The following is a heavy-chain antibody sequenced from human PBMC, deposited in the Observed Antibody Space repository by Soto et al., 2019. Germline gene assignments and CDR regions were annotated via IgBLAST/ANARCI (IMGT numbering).Heavy chain of an antibody. Sequence: SAKVCCKDSVYTYNSYGIRWVRQAPGQGLEWMGWISAYNGNTNYAQKLQGRVTMTTDTSTSTAYMELRSLRSDDTAVYYCARRGYSYGFLFDPWGQGTLVTVSS. CDR2: ISAYNGNT. CDR1: VYTYNSYG. CDR3: ARRGYSYGFLFDP. J-gene: IGHJ5*02. V-gene: IGHV1-18*01. D-gene: IGHD5-18*01.